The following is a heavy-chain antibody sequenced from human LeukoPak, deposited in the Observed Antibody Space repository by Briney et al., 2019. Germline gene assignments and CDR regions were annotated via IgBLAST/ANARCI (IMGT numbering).Heavy chain of an antibody. CDR1: GFTFSTFE. J-gene: IGHJ4*02. CDR2: ISGSGGST. CDR3: AKDVRFGDSDY. V-gene: IGHV3-23*01. Sequence: LAGGSLRLSCAASGFTFSTFEMNWVRQAPGKGLEWVSAISGSGGSTYYADSVKGRFTISRDNSKNTLYLQMNSLRAEDTAVYYCAKDVRFGDSDYWGQGTLVTVSS. D-gene: IGHD3-10*01.